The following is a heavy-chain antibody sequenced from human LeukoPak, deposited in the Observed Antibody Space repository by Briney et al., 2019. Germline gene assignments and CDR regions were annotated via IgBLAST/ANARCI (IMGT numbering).Heavy chain of an antibody. V-gene: IGHV3-33*06. Sequence: GRSLRLSCAASGFTFSNYGMHWVRQAPGKGLEWVAVVWSDGTTKNYADSVKGRFTISRDNSKNTLYLQMNSLTAEDTAVFYCAKGLAGYTSGWYGIFDYWGQGALVTVSS. CDR3: AKGLAGYTSGWYGIFDY. J-gene: IGHJ4*02. CDR1: GFTFSNYG. D-gene: IGHD6-19*01. CDR2: VWSDGTTK.